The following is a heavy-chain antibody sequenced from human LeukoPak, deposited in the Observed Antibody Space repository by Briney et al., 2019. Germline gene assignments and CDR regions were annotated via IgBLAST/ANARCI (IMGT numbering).Heavy chain of an antibody. D-gene: IGHD6-13*01. CDR1: GFTLSSYA. Sequence: GGSLRLSCAASGFTLSSYAMHWVRQAPGKGLEWVAVISYDGSNKYYADSVKGRFTISRDNSKNTLYLQMNSLRAEDTAVYYCARDRSSSWYESHAFDIWGQGTMVTVSS. V-gene: IGHV3-30*04. CDR2: ISYDGSNK. J-gene: IGHJ3*02. CDR3: ARDRSSSWYESHAFDI.